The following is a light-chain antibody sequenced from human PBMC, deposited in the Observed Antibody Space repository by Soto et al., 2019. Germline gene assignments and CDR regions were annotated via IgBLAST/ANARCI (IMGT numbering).Light chain of an antibody. V-gene: IGLV1-44*01. CDR1: SSNIGSNT. CDR3: AAWDDSLNGVV. Sequence: QSVLTQPPSASGTPGQRVTISCSGSSSNIGSNTVNWDQQLPGTATKLLIYSNNQRPSGVPDRFSGSKSGTSASLAISGLQSEDEADYYCAAWDDSLNGVVFGGGTKLTVL. CDR2: SNN. J-gene: IGLJ2*01.